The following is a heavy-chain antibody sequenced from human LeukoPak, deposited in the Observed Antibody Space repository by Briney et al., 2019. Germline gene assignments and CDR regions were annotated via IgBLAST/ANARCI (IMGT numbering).Heavy chain of an antibody. CDR2: IYYSGST. Sequence: PSETLSLTCSVSGDSISGHYWIWIRQPPGRGLEWIGYIYYSGSTNYNPSLESRVTMSVDTSKNQFSMKLTSVTAADTAVYYCTRGRYYQLPGLWGQGVLVTVSS. J-gene: IGHJ4*02. CDR1: GDSISGHY. V-gene: IGHV4-59*11. D-gene: IGHD2-2*01. CDR3: TRGRYYQLPGL.